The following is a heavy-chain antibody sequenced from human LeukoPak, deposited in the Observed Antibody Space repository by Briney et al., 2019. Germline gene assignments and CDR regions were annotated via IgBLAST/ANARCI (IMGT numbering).Heavy chain of an antibody. CDR2: ISGGGGST. CDR1: GFTFSSYA. Sequence: TGGSLLLSCAASGFTFSSYAMSWVRRAPGKGLEWVSAISGGGGSTYYADSVKGRFTISRDNSKNTLYLQMNSLRAEDTAVYYCAKDASEWLRSYYFDYWGQGTLVTVSS. V-gene: IGHV3-23*01. J-gene: IGHJ4*02. D-gene: IGHD5-12*01. CDR3: AKDASEWLRSYYFDY.